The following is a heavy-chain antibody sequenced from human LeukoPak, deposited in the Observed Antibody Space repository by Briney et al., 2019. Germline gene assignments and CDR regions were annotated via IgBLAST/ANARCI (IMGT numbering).Heavy chain of an antibody. Sequence: RSSETLSLTCTVSGGSISSSSYYWGWIRQPPGKGLEWIGSIYYSGSTYYNPSLKSRVTISVDTSKNQFSLKLSSVTAADTAVYYCARGVEMATIFYDYFDYWGQGTLVTVSS. CDR1: GGSISSSSYY. CDR2: IYYSGST. D-gene: IGHD5-24*01. CDR3: ARGVEMATIFYDYFDY. V-gene: IGHV4-39*07. J-gene: IGHJ4*02.